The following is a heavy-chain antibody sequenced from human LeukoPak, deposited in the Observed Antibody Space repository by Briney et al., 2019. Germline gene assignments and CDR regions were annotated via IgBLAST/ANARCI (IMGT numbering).Heavy chain of an antibody. D-gene: IGHD6-13*01. CDR3: ARDRGESGSWYGWNWFDP. CDR1: GGSITYYY. V-gene: IGHV4-59*01. CDR2: IYHSGST. J-gene: IGHJ5*02. Sequence: SETLSLICTVSGGSITYYYWTWIRQPPGKGLEWIGYIYHSGSTNYNPSLKSRVTISVDTSKNQFSLKLSSVTAADTAVYYCARDRGESGSWYGWNWFDPWGQGTLVTVSS.